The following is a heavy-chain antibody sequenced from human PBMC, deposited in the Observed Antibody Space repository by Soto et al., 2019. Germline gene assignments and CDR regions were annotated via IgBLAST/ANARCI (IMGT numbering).Heavy chain of an antibody. CDR3: ARSHQTNYYDSSGYHTWPGAFDY. D-gene: IGHD3-22*01. CDR2: IYYSGSI. Sequence: SETLSLTCTVSGGSISSGGYYWSWIRQSPGKGLEWIGYIYYSGSIMYNPSLESRVTISVDTSRNQFSLKLTSVTAADTAVYHCARSHQTNYYDSSGYHTWPGAFDYWGQGALVTVSS. CDR1: GGSISSGGYY. V-gene: IGHV4-61*08. J-gene: IGHJ4*02.